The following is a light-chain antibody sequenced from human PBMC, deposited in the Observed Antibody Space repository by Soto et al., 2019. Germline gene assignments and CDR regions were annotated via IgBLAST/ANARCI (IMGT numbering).Light chain of an antibody. CDR1: SSDVGGYNF. CDR2: EVT. V-gene: IGLV2-8*01. Sequence: SVLTQPPSASGSPGQSVTVSLTGTSSDVGGYNFVFWYQHHPGKAPQLIIYEVTKRPSGVPDRFSGSKSGNTASLTVSGLQTEDEADYYCSSYAATSNYVFGSGTKVTV. CDR3: SSYAATSNYV. J-gene: IGLJ1*01.